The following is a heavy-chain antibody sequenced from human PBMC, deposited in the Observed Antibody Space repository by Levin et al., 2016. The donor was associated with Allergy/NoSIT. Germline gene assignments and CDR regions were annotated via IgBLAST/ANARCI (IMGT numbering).Heavy chain of an antibody. CDR2: IYSGGST. Sequence: WIRQPPGKGLEWVSVIYSGGSTYYADSVKGRFTISRDNSKNTLYLQMNSLRAEDTAVYYCARDRGYCTNGVCPTGGMDVWGQGTTVTVSS. J-gene: IGHJ6*02. V-gene: IGHV3-53*01. CDR3: ARDRGYCTNGVCPTGGMDV. D-gene: IGHD2-8*01.